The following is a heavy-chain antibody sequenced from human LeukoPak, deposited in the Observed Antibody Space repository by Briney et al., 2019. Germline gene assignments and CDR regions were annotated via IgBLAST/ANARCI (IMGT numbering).Heavy chain of an antibody. CDR1: GYSISSGYH. J-gene: IGHJ4*02. CDR3: ARQTGSGLFSLP. V-gene: IGHV4-38-2*02. D-gene: IGHD3/OR15-3a*01. Sequence: SETLSLTCTVSGYSISSGYHWGWIRQPPGKGLEWIGHLYRSGSTYYNPSLKSRVTISIDTSKNQFSLKLTSVTAADTAVYYCARQTGSGLFSLPGGQGTLVTVSS. CDR2: LYRSGST.